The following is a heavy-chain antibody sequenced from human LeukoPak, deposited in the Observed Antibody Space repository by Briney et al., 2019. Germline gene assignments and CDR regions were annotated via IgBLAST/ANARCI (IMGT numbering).Heavy chain of an antibody. D-gene: IGHD2-2*01. J-gene: IGHJ6*03. CDR3: ARAGGYCNSATCYTYMDV. CDR1: GGSISSYY. Sequence: SETLSLTCTVSGGSISSYYWSWIRQPAGKGLEWIGRIYTSGSTNYNPSLKSRVTISVDTSKNQFSLNLSSVTAADTAVYYCARAGGYCNSATCYTYMDVWGKGTTVTVSS. CDR2: IYTSGST. V-gene: IGHV4-4*07.